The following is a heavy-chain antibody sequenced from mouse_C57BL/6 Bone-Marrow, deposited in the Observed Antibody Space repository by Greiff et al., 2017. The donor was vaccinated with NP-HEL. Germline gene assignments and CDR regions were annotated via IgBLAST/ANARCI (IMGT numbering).Heavy chain of an antibody. V-gene: IGHV1-47*01. J-gene: IGHJ1*03. CDR3: ARGHYYGYWYFDV. D-gene: IGHD1-1*01. CDR2: FHPYNDDT. CDR1: GYTFTTYP. Sequence: QVHVKQSGAELVKPGASVKMSCKASGYTFTTYPIEWMKQNHGKSLEWIGNFHPYNDDTKYNEKFKGKATLTVEKSSSTVYLELSRLTSDDSAVYYCARGHYYGYWYFDVWGTGTTVTVSS.